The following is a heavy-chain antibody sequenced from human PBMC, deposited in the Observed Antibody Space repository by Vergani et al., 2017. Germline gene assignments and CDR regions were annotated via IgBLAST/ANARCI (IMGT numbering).Heavy chain of an antibody. Sequence: VQLLESGGGLVQPGRSLRLSCAASGFTFSSYGMHWVRQAPGKGLEWVAVISYDGSNKYYADSVKGRFTISRDNSKNTLYLQMNSLRAEDTAVYYCAKAGDSSGYYYPDAFDIWGQGTMVTVSS. D-gene: IGHD3-22*01. CDR2: ISYDGSNK. V-gene: IGHV3-30*18. CDR1: GFTFSSYG. CDR3: AKAGDSSGYYYPDAFDI. J-gene: IGHJ3*02.